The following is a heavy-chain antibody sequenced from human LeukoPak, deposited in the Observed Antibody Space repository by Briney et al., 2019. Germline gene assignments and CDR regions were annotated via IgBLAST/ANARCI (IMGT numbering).Heavy chain of an antibody. D-gene: IGHD3-10*01. CDR1: GFTFSNAW. V-gene: IGHV3-15*01. Sequence: GGSLRLSCAASGFTFSNAWMSWVRQAPGKGLEWVGRIKSKTDGGTTDYAAPVKGRFTISRDDSKNTLYLQMNRLKTEDTAVYYCTTAPATMVRGVIKLDYWGQGTLATVSS. CDR3: TTAPATMVRGVIKLDY. J-gene: IGHJ4*02. CDR2: IKSKTDGGTT.